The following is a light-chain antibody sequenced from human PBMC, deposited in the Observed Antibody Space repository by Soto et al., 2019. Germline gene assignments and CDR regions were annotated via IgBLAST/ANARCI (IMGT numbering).Light chain of an antibody. CDR2: ENN. V-gene: IGLV1-51*02. Sequence: QSVLTQPPSVSAAPGQKVTISCSGSSSNIGNNYVSWYQHLPGTAPKLLMYENNKRPSGIPDRFSGSKSGTSAALGITGLQTGDEADYYCGTWHSRLSGDSYVFGTGTKVTVL. CDR1: SSNIGNNY. CDR3: GTWHSRLSGDSYV. J-gene: IGLJ1*01.